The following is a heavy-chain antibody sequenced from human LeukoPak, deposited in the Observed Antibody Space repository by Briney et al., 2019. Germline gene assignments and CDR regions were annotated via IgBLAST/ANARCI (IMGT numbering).Heavy chain of an antibody. V-gene: IGHV3-30*04. J-gene: IGHJ3*02. Sequence: PGRSLRLSCAASGFIFSSYAMHWVRQAPGKGLEWVAVISYDGSNKYYADSVKGRFTISRDNSKNTLYLQMNSLRAEDTAVYYCAREYVTAWTFDIWGQGTMVTVSS. CDR3: AREYVTAWTFDI. D-gene: IGHD2-21*02. CDR1: GFIFSSYA. CDR2: ISYDGSNK.